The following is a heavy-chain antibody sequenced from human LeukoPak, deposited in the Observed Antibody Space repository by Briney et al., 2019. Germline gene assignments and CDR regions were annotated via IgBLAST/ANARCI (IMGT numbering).Heavy chain of an antibody. CDR1: GYTPTELS. J-gene: IGHJ4*02. D-gene: IGHD2-15*01. CDR3: ARDKHPMLRSYYFDY. Sequence: ASVKVSCKVSGYTPTELSMHWVRQAPGKGLEWMGGFDPEDGETIYAQKFQGRVTITADESTSTAYMELSSLRSEDTAVYYCARDKHPMLRSYYFDYWGQGTLVTVSS. CDR2: FDPEDGET. V-gene: IGHV1-24*01.